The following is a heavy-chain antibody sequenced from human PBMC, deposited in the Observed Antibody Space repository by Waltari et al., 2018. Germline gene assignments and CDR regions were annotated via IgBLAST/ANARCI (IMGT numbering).Heavy chain of an antibody. CDR3: AKGGTLQMAGNAFFDY. V-gene: IGHV3-23*01. D-gene: IGHD6-19*01. J-gene: IGHJ4*02. Sequence: EVLLLESGGGLVQPGGSLGLPCAASGFTFSTYAMNWFGQAQGEGLEWVSGVRGRGDYTCYADSVKGRVTISRDNSKKTLYLQMNSLGADDTAVYYCAKGGTLQMAGNAFFDYWGQGSLVTVSS. CDR1: GFTFSTYA. CDR2: VRGRGDYT.